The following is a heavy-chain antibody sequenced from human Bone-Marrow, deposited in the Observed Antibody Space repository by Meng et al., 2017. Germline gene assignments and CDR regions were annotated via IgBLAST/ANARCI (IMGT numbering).Heavy chain of an antibody. CDR2: ISAYNGNT. V-gene: IGHV1-18*01. CDR3: ARKAGNCISTTCYSLDD. CDR1: GYTFTSYG. J-gene: IGHJ4*02. D-gene: IGHD2-2*01. Sequence: ASAKVSCKASGYTFTSYGIRWVRQAPGQRLEWMGWISAYNGNTNYAQKLQGRVTMTTDTSTSTAHMGLRSLRSDDTAVYYCARKAGNCISTTCYSLDDWGQGTLVPSPQ.